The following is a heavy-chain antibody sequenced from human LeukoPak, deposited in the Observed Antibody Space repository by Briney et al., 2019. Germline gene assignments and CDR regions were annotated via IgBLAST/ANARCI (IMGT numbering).Heavy chain of an antibody. CDR2: IYYSGST. D-gene: IGHD5-24*01. CDR1: GGSISSSSYY. Sequence: SETLSLTCTVSGGSISSSSYYWGWIRQPPGKGLEWIGSIYYSGSTFYSPSLKSRVTLSVDTSKNQFSLKLSSVTAADTAVYYCARSRGWLQSHPLGYWGQGTLVTVSS. J-gene: IGHJ4*02. V-gene: IGHV4-39*01. CDR3: ARSRGWLQSHPLGY.